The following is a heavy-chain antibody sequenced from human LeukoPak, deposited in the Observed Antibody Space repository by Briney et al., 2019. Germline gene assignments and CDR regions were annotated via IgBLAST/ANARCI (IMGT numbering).Heavy chain of an antibody. D-gene: IGHD3-10*01. CDR1: GGSISSYY. Sequence: PSETLSLTCTVSGGSISSYYWSWIRQPPGKGLEWIGYIYYSGSTNYNPSLKSRVTISVDTSKNQLSLKLSSVTAADTAVYYCARVGRITMVRGVINEHFDYWGQGTLVTVSS. V-gene: IGHV4-59*01. CDR3: ARVGRITMVRGVINEHFDY. J-gene: IGHJ4*02. CDR2: IYYSGST.